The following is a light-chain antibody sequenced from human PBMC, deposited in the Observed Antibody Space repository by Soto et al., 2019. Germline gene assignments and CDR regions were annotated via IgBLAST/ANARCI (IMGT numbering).Light chain of an antibody. V-gene: IGKV3-20*01. CDR1: QSVSRNS. CDR2: GAS. Sequence: EIVLTQSPGILSLSPGERATLSCRASQSVSRNSLAWHQQKPGQAPRLGIYGASSRATGIPDRFSGSGSGTDFTLTSSRMEPEEFAVYYCQQYGNLPLTFGGGTKVEVK. J-gene: IGKJ4*01. CDR3: QQYGNLPLT.